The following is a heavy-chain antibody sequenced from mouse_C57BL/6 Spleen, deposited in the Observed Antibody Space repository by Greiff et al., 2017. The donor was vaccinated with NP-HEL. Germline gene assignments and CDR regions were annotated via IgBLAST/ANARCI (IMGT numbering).Heavy chain of an antibody. CDR3: ARNHYYAMDY. J-gene: IGHJ4*01. CDR1: GYTFTSYW. Sequence: QVQLQQPGAELVKPGASVKLSCKASGYTFTSYWMQWVKQRPGQGLEWIGEIDPSDGYTNYNEKFKGKATLTVDTSSSTAYMQLSSLTSADSAVYYYARNHYYAMDYWGQGTSVTVSS. V-gene: IGHV1-50*01. CDR2: IDPSDGYT.